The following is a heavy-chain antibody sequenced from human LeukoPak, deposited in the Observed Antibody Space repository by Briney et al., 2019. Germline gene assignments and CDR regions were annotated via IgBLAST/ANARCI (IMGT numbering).Heavy chain of an antibody. V-gene: IGHV4-59*01. Sequence: PSETLSLTCTVSGGSISSYYWSWIRQPPGKGLEWIGYIHYSGSTHYNPSLKSRVTISVDTSKNQVSLKLRSVTAADTAVYYCARGDDNGDYEAIDWGQGTLVTVSS. D-gene: IGHD4-17*01. J-gene: IGHJ4*02. CDR2: IHYSGST. CDR3: ARGDDNGDYEAID. CDR1: GGSISSYY.